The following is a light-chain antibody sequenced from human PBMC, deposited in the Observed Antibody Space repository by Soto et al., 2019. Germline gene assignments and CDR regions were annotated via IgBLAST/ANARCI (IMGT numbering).Light chain of an antibody. CDR2: KAS. CDR3: QQYNSYPIT. V-gene: IGKV1-5*03. CDR1: QSISSW. Sequence: DIQMPQSPSTLSASVGDRVTITCRASQSISSWLAWYQQKPGKAPKLLIYKASSLKSGDPSRFSGSGSGTEFTLTISSLQTDDFATYYCQQYNSYPITFGQGTRLEIK. J-gene: IGKJ5*01.